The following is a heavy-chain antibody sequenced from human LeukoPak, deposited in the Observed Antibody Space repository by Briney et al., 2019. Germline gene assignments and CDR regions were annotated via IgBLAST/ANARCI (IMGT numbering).Heavy chain of an antibody. CDR1: GGSFSGYY. V-gene: IGHV4-34*01. CDR2: INHSGRT. CDR3: ARGFGYCCSTSCRRGWFDP. J-gene: IGHJ5*02. Sequence: SETLSLTCAVYGGSFSGYYSSWIRQPPGKGLEWIGEINHSGRTNYTPSLKSRVTISVDTSKNQFSLKLSSVTAADTAVYSCARGFGYCCSTSCRRGWFDPWGQGTLVTVSS. D-gene: IGHD2-2*03.